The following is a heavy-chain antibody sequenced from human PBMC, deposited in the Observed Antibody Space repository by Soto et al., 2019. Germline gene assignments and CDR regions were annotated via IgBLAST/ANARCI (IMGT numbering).Heavy chain of an antibody. Sequence: ASVKVSCKASGFTFTSSAMQWVRQARGQRNEWLGWFVVGSGNTNYAQKFQVRVTITRDMSTSTAYMELSSLRSEDTAVYYCARAQGWELLKGNYYYYYGMDVWGQGTTVT. V-gene: IGHV1-58*02. J-gene: IGHJ6*02. CDR2: FVVGSGNT. CDR1: GFTFTSSA. D-gene: IGHD1-26*01. CDR3: ARAQGWELLKGNYYYYYGMDV.